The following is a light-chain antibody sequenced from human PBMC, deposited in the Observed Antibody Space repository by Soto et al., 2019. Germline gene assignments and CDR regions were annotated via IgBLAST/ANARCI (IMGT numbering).Light chain of an antibody. J-gene: IGKJ4*01. CDR1: QSVSSSY. CDR3: QLYGRSHLLT. CDR2: GAS. Sequence: EIVLTQSPGTLSLSPGERATLSCRASQSVSSSYLAWYQQKPGQAPRLLIYGASSRATGIPDRFSGSGSGKDFTLTISRLEPEDFAVCYCQLYGRSHLLTFGGGTTVEIK. V-gene: IGKV3-20*01.